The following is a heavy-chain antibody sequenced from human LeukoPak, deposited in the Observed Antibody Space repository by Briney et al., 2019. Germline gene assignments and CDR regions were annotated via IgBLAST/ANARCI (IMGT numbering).Heavy chain of an antibody. D-gene: IGHD6-13*01. J-gene: IGHJ4*02. CDR1: GGSFSGYY. CDR2: INHSGST. Sequence: SETLSLTCAVYGGSFSGYYWSWIRQPPGKGLEWIGEINHSGSTTYNPSLKTRVTISVDTSKSQFSLKLSSVTAADTAVYYCAREGRQQLRYWGQGTPVTVSS. V-gene: IGHV4-34*01. CDR3: AREGRQQLRY.